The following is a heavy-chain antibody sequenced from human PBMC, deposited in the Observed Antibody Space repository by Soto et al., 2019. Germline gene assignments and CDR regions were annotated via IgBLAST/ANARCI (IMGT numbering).Heavy chain of an antibody. D-gene: IGHD6-6*01. Sequence: SGPTLVTPTQTLTLTCTFSGFSLSTSGMCVSWIRQPPGKALEWLARIDWDDDKYYSTSLKTRLTISKDTSKNQVVLTMTNMDPVDTATYYCARASIAGRPGDCDYMDVWGKGTTVTGSS. CDR1: GFSLSTSGMC. J-gene: IGHJ6*03. V-gene: IGHV2-70*11. CDR3: ARASIAGRPGDCDYMDV. CDR2: IDWDDDK.